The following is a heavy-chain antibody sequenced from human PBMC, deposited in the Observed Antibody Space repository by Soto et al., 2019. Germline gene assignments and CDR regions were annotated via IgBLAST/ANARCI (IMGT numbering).Heavy chain of an antibody. CDR2: INPSGGST. V-gene: IGHV1-46*01. J-gene: IGHJ6*02. CDR1: GYTFTSYY. CDR3: ATEQWLDPDYYYYGMDV. Sequence: ASVKVSFKASGYTFTSYYMHWVRQAPGQGLEWMGIINPSGGSTSYAQKFQGRVTMTRDTSTSTVYMELSSLRSEDTAVYYCATEQWLDPDYYYYGMDVWGQGTTVTVSS. D-gene: IGHD6-19*01.